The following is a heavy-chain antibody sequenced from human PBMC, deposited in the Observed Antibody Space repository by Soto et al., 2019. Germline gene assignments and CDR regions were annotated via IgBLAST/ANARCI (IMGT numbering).Heavy chain of an antibody. D-gene: IGHD3-9*01. J-gene: IGHJ4*02. CDR2: ISGSGGST. V-gene: IGHV3-23*01. Sequence: EVQLLESGGGLVQPGGSLRLSCAASGFTFSSYAMSWVRQAPGKGLEWVSAISGSGGSTYYADSVKGRFTISRDNSKNTLYLQMNSLRAEDTAVYYCAKDGDFYYDILTGLFDYWGQGTLVTVSS. CDR1: GFTFSSYA. CDR3: AKDGDFYYDILTGLFDY.